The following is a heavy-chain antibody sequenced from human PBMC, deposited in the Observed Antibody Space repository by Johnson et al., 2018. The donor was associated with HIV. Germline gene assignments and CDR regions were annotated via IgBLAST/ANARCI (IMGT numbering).Heavy chain of an antibody. CDR2: VKSKTDGGTT. CDR1: GFTFSDAW. D-gene: IGHD1-1*01. CDR3: TTGLYWNDAFDI. Sequence: VQLVESGGGLVQPGGSLRLSCAASGFTFSDAWMNWVRQAPGKGLEWVGRVKSKTDGGTTDYAAPVKGRFTISRDASKNTLYLQMNSLKTEDTAVYYCTTGLYWNDAFDIWGQGTMVTVSS. V-gene: IGHV3-15*01. J-gene: IGHJ3*02.